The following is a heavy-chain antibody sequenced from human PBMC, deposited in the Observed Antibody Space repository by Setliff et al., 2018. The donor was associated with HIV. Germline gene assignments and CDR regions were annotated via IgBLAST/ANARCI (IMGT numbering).Heavy chain of an antibody. J-gene: IGHJ4*02. CDR1: GYTFTGYF. CDR2: INPNTGNT. CDR3: AKNYFDTSGWSAVDY. D-gene: IGHD3-22*01. V-gene: IGHV1-2*02. Sequence: ASVKVSCKTSGYTFTGYFIHWVRQAPGQGFEWMGWINPNTGNTHYPPSFQGRVTMTRDTSTTTAYMELSSLRSDDTAVYYCAKNYFDTSGWSAVDYWGQGTLVTVSS.